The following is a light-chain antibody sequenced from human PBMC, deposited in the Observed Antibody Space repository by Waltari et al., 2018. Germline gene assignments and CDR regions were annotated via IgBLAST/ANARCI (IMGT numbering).Light chain of an antibody. J-gene: IGLJ1*01. Sequence: QSALTQPSSASGSPRQSVTISRTGTSRDVGGYIYVPWYQQLPGKAPKLIITDVYKRPSGVPDRFSGSKSGNTASLTVSGLQAEDEADYFCLSYAGDNGYFFGTGTRVTVL. V-gene: IGLV2-8*01. CDR1: SRDVGGYIY. CDR3: LSYAGDNGYF. CDR2: DVY.